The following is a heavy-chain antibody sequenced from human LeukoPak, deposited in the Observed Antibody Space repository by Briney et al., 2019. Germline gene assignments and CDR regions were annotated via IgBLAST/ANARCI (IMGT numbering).Heavy chain of an antibody. CDR3: ARGRGDCSSTSCSNWFDP. V-gene: IGHV4-34*01. J-gene: IGHJ5*02. D-gene: IGHD2-2*01. CDR1: GGSFSGYY. Sequence: SETLSLTCAAYGGSFSGYYWSWIRQPPGKGLEWIGEINHSGSTNYNPSLKSRVTISVDTSKNQFSLKLSSVTAADTAVYYCARGRGDCSSTSCSNWFDPWGQGTLVTVSS. CDR2: INHSGST.